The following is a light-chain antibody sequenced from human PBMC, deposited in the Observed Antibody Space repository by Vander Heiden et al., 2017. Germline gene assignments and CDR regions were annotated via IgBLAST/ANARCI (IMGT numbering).Light chain of an antibody. CDR1: QSVSSN. CDR3: QQDNNCPCT. J-gene: IGKJ1*01. Sequence: EIVMTQSPATLSVSPGERATLSCRASQSVSSNLAWYQQKPGQAPRLLIYGASTRATGIPARFSGSGSGTEFTLTISSLQSEDFAVYYCQQDNNCPCTFGQGTKVEIK. V-gene: IGKV3-15*01. CDR2: GAS.